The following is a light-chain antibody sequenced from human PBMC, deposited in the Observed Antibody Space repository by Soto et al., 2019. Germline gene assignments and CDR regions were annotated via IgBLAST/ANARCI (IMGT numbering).Light chain of an antibody. CDR1: SSDVGTYNY. V-gene: IGLV2-14*01. CDR3: CSYTSSSPYV. J-gene: IGLJ1*01. Sequence: QSALAQPASVSGSPGQSITISCTGTSSDVGTYNYVSWYQQHPGKAPKLMIYEVNNRPSGVSNRFSGSKSGNTASLTISGLQAEDEADYYCCSYTSSSPYVFGTGTKVTVL. CDR2: EVN.